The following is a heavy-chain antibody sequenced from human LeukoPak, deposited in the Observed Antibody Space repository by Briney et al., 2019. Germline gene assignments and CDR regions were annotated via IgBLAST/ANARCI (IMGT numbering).Heavy chain of an antibody. J-gene: IGHJ5*02. Sequence: SETLSLTCTVSGGSISGYYWSWVRQPPGRGLEWIGYIHYSGSTNYNPSLKSRVTISVDTSKNQFSLKLTSMTAADTAVYYSAREGQWLADWFDPWGQGTLVTVSS. V-gene: IGHV4-59*01. CDR3: AREGQWLADWFDP. CDR1: GGSISGYY. CDR2: IHYSGST. D-gene: IGHD6-19*01.